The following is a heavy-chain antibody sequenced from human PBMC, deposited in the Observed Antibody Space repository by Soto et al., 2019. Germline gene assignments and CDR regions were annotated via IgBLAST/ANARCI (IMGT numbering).Heavy chain of an antibody. CDR3: AAWDISNP. D-gene: IGHD2-15*01. CDR2: IKPDGSAK. J-gene: IGHJ5*02. Sequence: GGSXRLSWLCSVSTFSNYCMNWVRQTPGKGLEWVANIKPDGSAKAYVDSVKGRLTVSRDNPKNSLYLQMNSLRHEDTAVYFCAAWDISNPRGQRTLVTVYS. V-gene: IGHV3-7*01. CDR1: VSTFSNYC.